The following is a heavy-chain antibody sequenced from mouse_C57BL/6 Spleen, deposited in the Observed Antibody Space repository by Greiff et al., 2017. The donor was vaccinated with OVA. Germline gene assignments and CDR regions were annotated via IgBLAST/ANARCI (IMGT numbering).Heavy chain of an antibody. D-gene: IGHD2-1*01. CDR2: INPNNGGT. CDR1: GYTFTDYN. V-gene: IGHV1-22*01. J-gene: IGHJ2*01. CDR3: ARGIYYGNYWDY. Sequence: VQLQQSGPELVKPGASVKMSCKASGYTFTDYNMHWVKQSHGKSLEWIGYINPNNGGTSYNQKFKGKATLTVNKSSSTAYMELRSLTSEDSAVYYCARGIYYGNYWDYWGQGTTLTVSS.